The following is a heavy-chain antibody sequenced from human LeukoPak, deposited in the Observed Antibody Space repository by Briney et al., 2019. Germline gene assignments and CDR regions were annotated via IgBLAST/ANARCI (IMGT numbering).Heavy chain of an antibody. CDR2: ISAYNGNT. D-gene: IGHD3-9*01. J-gene: IGHJ6*03. CDR3: ARVAYYDILTGFGYYYYYMDV. Sequence: ASVKVSCKASGYTFTSYGISWVRQAPGQGLEWMGWISAYNGNTNYAQKLQGRVTMTTDTSTSTAYMELRSLRSDDTAVYYCARVAYYDILTGFGYYYYYMDVWGKGTTVTVSS. V-gene: IGHV1-18*01. CDR1: GYTFTSYG.